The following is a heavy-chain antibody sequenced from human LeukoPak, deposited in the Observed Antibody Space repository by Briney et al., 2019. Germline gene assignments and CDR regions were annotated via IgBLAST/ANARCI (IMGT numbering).Heavy chain of an antibody. CDR1: GFTFSTYN. CDR2: ISSSSSYI. CDR3: TRQYGSGSYFFNY. D-gene: IGHD3-10*01. Sequence: PGGSLRLSCAASGFTFSTYNMNWVRQAPGKGLEWVSSISSSSSYIYYADSVKGRFTISRDNAKNSLYLQMNSLKTEDTAVYYCTRQYGSGSYFFNYWGQGTLVTVSS. J-gene: IGHJ4*02. V-gene: IGHV3-21*04.